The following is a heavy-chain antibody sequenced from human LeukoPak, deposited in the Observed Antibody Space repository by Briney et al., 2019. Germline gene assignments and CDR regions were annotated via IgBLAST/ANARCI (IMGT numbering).Heavy chain of an antibody. J-gene: IGHJ3*02. D-gene: IGHD5-18*01. CDR1: GYSFTSYW. CDR2: IYPGDSDT. CDR3: ARPPHRYRYGSAGTDAFDI. Sequence: GEALKISCKGSGYSFTSYWIGWVRPMPGKGLEWMGIIYPGDSDTRYSPSFQGQVTISADKSISTAYLQWSSLKASDTAMYYCARPPHRYRYGSAGTDAFDIWGQGTMLTVSS. V-gene: IGHV5-51*01.